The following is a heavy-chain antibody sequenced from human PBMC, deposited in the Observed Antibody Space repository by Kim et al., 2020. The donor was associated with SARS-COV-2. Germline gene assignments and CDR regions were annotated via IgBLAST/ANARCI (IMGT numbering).Heavy chain of an antibody. V-gene: IGHV3-30*02. Sequence: YSADYVQGRFTISRDNSKNTLYLQMNSLRAEDTAVYYCAKDGDSVGATDYWGQGTLVTVSS. D-gene: IGHD1-26*01. CDR3: AKDGDSVGATDY. J-gene: IGHJ4*02.